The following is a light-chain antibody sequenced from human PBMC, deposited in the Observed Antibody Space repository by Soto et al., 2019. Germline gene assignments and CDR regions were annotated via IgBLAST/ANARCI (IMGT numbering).Light chain of an antibody. CDR2: DAS. V-gene: IGKV1-13*02. J-gene: IGKJ1*01. CDR1: QGISSS. CDR3: QHFNSYFQT. Sequence: AIQFTQSPTSLSASVGDRVTITCRASQGISSSLAWYQQKPGKAPKLLIYDASSLESWVPSRFSGSGSGTDFTLTISSLQPEDFASYYCQHFNSYFQTFGQGTKV.